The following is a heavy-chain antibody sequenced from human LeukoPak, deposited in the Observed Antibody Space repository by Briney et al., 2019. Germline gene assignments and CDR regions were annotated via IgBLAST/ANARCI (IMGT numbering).Heavy chain of an antibody. J-gene: IGHJ3*02. CDR2: ISSSSSYI. V-gene: IGHV3-21*01. D-gene: IGHD3-22*01. CDR3: ARPTTMIAKIGAFDI. CDR1: GFTFSSYS. Sequence: GGSLRLSCAASGFTFSSYSMNWVRQAPGKGLEWVSSISSSSSYIYYADSVKGRFTISRDNAKNSLYLQMNSLRAEDTAVYYCARPTTMIAKIGAFDIWGQGTMVTVSS.